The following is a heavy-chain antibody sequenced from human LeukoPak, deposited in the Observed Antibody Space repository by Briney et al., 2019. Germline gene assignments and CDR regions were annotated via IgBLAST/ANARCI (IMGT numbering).Heavy chain of an antibody. V-gene: IGHV1-46*01. CDR3: ARVGVTAATADY. Sequence: AXVKVSCKASGYTFTSYYMHWMRQAPGQGPEWMGIINPRGGSTDYSHKFQDRLTMTSDTSTSTVYMELNSLRSEDTDVYFCARVGVTAATADYWGQGTLVTVSS. D-gene: IGHD6-25*01. J-gene: IGHJ4*02. CDR2: INPRGGST. CDR1: GYTFTSYY.